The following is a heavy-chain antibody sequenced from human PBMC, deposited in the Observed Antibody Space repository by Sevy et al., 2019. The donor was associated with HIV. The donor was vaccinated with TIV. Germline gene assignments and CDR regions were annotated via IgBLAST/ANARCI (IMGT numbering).Heavy chain of an antibody. CDR2: ISFDGAHI. CDR1: GFSFSTSA. J-gene: IGHJ5*02. V-gene: IGHV3-30-3*01. Sequence: GGSLRLSGAASGFSFSTSAMHWGHQAPGKGLEWLACISFDGAHIHYPDYEKGRFTISRDNSKNTLYLQMSSLRDEDTAVYYCARDHNMAAAGLVSWGQGTQVTVSS. CDR3: ARDHNMAAAGLVS. D-gene: IGHD6-13*01.